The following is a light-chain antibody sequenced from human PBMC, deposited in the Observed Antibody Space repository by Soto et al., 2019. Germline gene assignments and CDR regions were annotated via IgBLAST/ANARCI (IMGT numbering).Light chain of an antibody. CDR1: SSDVGTRNF. CDR3: SSYTDSTNYV. Sequence: QSALTQPVSVSGSPGQSITISCTGTSSDVGTRNFVSWYQQHPGKAPKLMIYQVTNRPSGVSNRFSGSKSGNTASLTISGLQAEDEADYYCSSYTDSTNYVFGTGTKLTVL. CDR2: QVT. J-gene: IGLJ1*01. V-gene: IGLV2-14*01.